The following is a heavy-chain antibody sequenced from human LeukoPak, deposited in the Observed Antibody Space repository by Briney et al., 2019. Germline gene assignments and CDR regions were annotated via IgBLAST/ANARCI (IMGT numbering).Heavy chain of an antibody. CDR1: GFTFSGYS. V-gene: IGHV3-21*01. J-gene: IGHJ4*02. D-gene: IGHD3-22*01. CDR3: AREVSEGFDF. CDR2: FGTRSTSI. Sequence: GGSLRLSCTASGFTFSGYSVNWIRQAPGKGLEWVSSFGTRSTSIYHAGSVKGRFAISRDNAKNSLYLQMNSLRAEDTALYYCAREVSEGFDFWGQGTLVTVSS.